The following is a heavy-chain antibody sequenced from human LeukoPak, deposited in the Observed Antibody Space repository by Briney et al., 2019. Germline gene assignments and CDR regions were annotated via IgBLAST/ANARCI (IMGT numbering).Heavy chain of an antibody. Sequence: GGSLRLSCAASGFTFSSYAMHWVRQAPGKGLEWVAVISYDGSNKYYADSVKGRFTISRDNSKNTLYLQMNSLRAEGTAVYYCARSVATSPYYYYGMDVWGQGTTVTVSS. CDR3: ARSVATSPYYYYGMDV. CDR2: ISYDGSNK. J-gene: IGHJ6*02. CDR1: GFTFSSYA. D-gene: IGHD5-12*01. V-gene: IGHV3-30*04.